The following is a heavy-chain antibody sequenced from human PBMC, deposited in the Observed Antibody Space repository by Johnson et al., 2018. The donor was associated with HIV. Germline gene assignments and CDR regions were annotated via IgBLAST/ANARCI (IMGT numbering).Heavy chain of an antibody. D-gene: IGHD1-26*01. V-gene: IGHV3-20*04. Sequence: VQLVESGGGVVRPGGSLRLSCTASGFTFDDYGMSWVRQAPGKGLEWVSYINWNGGNTGYADSVKGRFTISRDNAKNSLYLQMNSLRAEDTALYYCARDWGGYDAFDVWGQGTMVTVSS. CDR2: INWNGGNT. CDR3: ARDWGGYDAFDV. J-gene: IGHJ3*01. CDR1: GFTFDDYG.